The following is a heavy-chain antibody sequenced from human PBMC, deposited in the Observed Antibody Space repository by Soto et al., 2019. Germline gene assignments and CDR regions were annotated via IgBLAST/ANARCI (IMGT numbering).Heavy chain of an antibody. V-gene: IGHV3-9*01. CDR2: ISWNSGSI. CDR3: ANQGSYYDILTGQYYYYGMDV. D-gene: IGHD3-9*01. J-gene: IGHJ6*02. Sequence: EVQLVESGGGLVQPGRSLRLSCAASGFTFDDYAMHWVRQAPGTGLEWVSGISWNSGSIGYADSVQGRFTISRDNAKNSLYLQMISLRAEDTALYYCANQGSYYDILTGQYYYYGMDVWGQGTTVTVSS. CDR1: GFTFDDYA.